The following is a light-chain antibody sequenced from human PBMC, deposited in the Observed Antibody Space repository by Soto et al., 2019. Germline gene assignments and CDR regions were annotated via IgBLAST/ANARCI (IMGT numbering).Light chain of an antibody. CDR3: CSYAGSYVV. CDR2: GVS. V-gene: IGLV2-11*01. CDR1: SSDVGGYDY. Sequence: QSALTQPRSVSGSPGQSVTISCTRTSSDVGGYDYVSWYQQHPGKAPKLMIYGVSKRPSGVPDRFSGSKSGNTASLTISGLQAEDEADYYCCSYAGSYVVFGGGTKLTVL. J-gene: IGLJ2*01.